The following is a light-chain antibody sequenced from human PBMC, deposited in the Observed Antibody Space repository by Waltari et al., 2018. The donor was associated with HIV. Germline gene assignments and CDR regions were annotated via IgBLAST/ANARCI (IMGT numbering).Light chain of an antibody. Sequence: ELVLTQSPGTLSLSPGERATLSCRASQSVSNAYLAWYQQKPGQAPRLLIYGASSRATGIPDRFSGSGSGTDFTLTISRLEPEDFAVYYCQQYGRSPPYTFGQGTKLEI. J-gene: IGKJ2*01. CDR2: GAS. CDR1: QSVSNAY. V-gene: IGKV3-20*01. CDR3: QQYGRSPPYT.